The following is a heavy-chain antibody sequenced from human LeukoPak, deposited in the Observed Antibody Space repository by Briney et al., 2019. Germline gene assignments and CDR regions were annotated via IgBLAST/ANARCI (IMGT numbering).Heavy chain of an antibody. CDR2: ISYDGSNK. CDR3: VREDRILLGNDAFDI. Sequence: GGSLRLSCAASGFTFNSYGMHWVRLAPGKGLEWVAVISYDGSNKYYADSVKGRFTISRDNSKNTLYLQMNSLRAEDTAVYYCVREDRILLGNDAFDIWGQGTMVTVSS. J-gene: IGHJ3*02. D-gene: IGHD2-8*01. CDR1: GFTFNSYG. V-gene: IGHV3-30*03.